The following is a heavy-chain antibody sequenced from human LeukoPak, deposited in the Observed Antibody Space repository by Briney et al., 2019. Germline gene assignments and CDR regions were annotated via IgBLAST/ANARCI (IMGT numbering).Heavy chain of an antibody. J-gene: IGHJ6*03. D-gene: IGHD2-21*01. CDR1: GFTFSNYA. V-gene: IGHV3-30-3*01. CDR2: ISHDGSNK. Sequence: GGSLRLSCAASGFTFSNYAMHWVRQPPGKGLEWVAVISHDGSNKNYADSVKGRFTISRDNAKNSLYLQMNSLRAEDTAVYYCARCGGYYYYYMDVWGKGTTLTVSS. CDR3: ARCGGYYYYYMDV.